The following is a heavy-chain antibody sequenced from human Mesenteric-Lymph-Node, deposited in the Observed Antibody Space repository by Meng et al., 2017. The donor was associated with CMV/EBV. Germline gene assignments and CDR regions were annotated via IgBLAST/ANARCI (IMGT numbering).Heavy chain of an antibody. CDR3: AKDVGRGSDGRHAFHI. V-gene: IGHV3-43*01. J-gene: IGHJ3*02. CDR1: GFKFDDYS. Sequence: GESLKISCGVSGFKFDDYSMHWVRQAPGKGLEWVSHISWHGGTTDYADSVKGRFTISRDNSKNSLYLQMNSLRTEDTALYYCAKDVGRGSDGRHAFHIWGQGTMVTVSS. CDR2: ISWHGGTT. D-gene: IGHD3-16*01.